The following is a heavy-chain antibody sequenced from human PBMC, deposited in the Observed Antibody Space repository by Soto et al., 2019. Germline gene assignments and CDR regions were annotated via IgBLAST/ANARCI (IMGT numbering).Heavy chain of an antibody. Sequence: GASVKVSCKASGYIFTSYYMHWVRQAPGQGLEWMGIINPSGGSTSYAQKFQGRVTMTRDTSTSTVYMELSSLRSEDTAVYYCARERSYQGRYYGIDVWGQGTTVTVSS. CDR1: GYIFTSYY. CDR3: ARERSYQGRYYGIDV. D-gene: IGHD3-16*02. V-gene: IGHV1-46*01. CDR2: INPSGGST. J-gene: IGHJ6*02.